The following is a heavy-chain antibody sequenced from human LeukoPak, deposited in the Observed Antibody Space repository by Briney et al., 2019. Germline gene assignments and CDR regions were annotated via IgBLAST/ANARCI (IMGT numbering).Heavy chain of an antibody. D-gene: IGHD3-22*01. J-gene: IGHJ6*03. CDR3: ARAYLRLSDSSGYSLMDLDYMDV. V-gene: IGHV4-59*01. CDR1: GGSISSYY. CDR2: IYYSGST. Sequence: PSETLSLTCTVSGGSISSYYWSWIRQPPGKGLEWIGYIYYSGSTNYNPSLKSRVTISVDTSKNQFSLKLSSVTAADTAVYYCARAYLRLSDSSGYSLMDLDYMDVWGKGTTVTVSS.